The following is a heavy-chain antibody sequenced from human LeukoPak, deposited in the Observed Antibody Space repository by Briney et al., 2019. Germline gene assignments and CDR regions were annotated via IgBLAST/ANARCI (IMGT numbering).Heavy chain of an antibody. CDR1: GFTFSSYG. Sequence: PGGSLRLSCAASGFTFSSYGMHWVRQAPGKGLEWVAVIWYDGSNKYYADSVKGRFTISRDNSKNTLYLQMNSLRAEDTAVYYCARVRPRGYGSSSVWFDPGGQGTLVTVSS. D-gene: IGHD6-6*01. V-gene: IGHV3-33*01. J-gene: IGHJ5*02. CDR3: ARVRPRGYGSSSVWFDP. CDR2: IWYDGSNK.